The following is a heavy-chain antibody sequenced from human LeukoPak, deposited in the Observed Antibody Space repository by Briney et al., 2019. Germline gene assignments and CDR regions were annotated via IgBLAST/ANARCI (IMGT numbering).Heavy chain of an antibody. CDR1: GGSTSSYY. J-gene: IGHJ6*03. V-gene: IGHV4-59*01. CDR3: ARVLEAAAGTWHGRGYYYYYMDV. D-gene: IGHD6-13*01. CDR2: IYYSGST. Sequence: SETLSLTYTVSGGSTSSYYWSWIRQPPGKGLEWIGYIYYSGSTNYNPSLKSRVTISVDTSKNQFSLKLSSVTAADTAVYYCARVLEAAAGTWHGRGYYYYYMDVWGKGTTVTISS.